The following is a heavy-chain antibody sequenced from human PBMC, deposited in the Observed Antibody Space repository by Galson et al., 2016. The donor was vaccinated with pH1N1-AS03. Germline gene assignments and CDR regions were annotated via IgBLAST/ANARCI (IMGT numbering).Heavy chain of an antibody. CDR3: VKHDGYNYGNVRNIWLDP. D-gene: IGHD5-18*01. J-gene: IGHJ5*02. Sequence: SLRLSCAASGFTFKNYAMHWVRQAPGKGLEWVAFIQFDGSNQFYADSVKGRFTISRDNSRNTLYLQMNSLRPDDRAVYYCVKHDGYNYGNVRNIWLDPWGQGTQVTVSS. V-gene: IGHV3-30*02. CDR2: IQFDGSNQ. CDR1: GFTFKNYA.